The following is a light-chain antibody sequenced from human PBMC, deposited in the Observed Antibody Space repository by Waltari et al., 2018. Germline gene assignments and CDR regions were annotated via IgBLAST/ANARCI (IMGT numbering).Light chain of an antibody. V-gene: IGLV1-44*01. CDR1: SPNIGSNA. CDR3: VTWDDRQTGYVV. CDR2: SNR. Sequence: QSALTQPPSASGTPGQRVIISCSGSSPNIGSNAVSWYRQFPGTAPRLLIYSNREPTSGVPDRCSGSKSGTSASLTISGLQSDDAADYYCVTWDDRQTGYVVFGGGTKLTVL. J-gene: IGLJ2*01.